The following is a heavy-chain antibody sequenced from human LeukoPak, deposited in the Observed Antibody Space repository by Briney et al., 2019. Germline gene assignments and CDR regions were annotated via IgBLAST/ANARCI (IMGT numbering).Heavy chain of an antibody. Sequence: SSETLSLTCTVSGGFISSSSYYWGWNRQPPGKGLEWIGSIDYSGRTYYNPALKIRVTISVDTPKNQFSLKLSSVTAADTAVYYCASRPMRYCSSTSCWIRWGQGTLVTVSS. J-gene: IGHJ4*01. CDR3: ASRPMRYCSSTSCWIR. CDR1: GGFISSSSYY. CDR2: IDYSGRT. D-gene: IGHD2-2*01. V-gene: IGHV4-39*07.